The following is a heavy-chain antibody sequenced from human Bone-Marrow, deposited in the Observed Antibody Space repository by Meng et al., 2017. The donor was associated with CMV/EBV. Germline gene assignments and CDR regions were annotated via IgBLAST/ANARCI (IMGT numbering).Heavy chain of an antibody. CDR1: GFTLGDYA. V-gene: IGHV3-49*04. CDR2: IRSKDYGGTT. J-gene: IGHJ4*02. Sequence: GESLKISCTASGFTLGDYAMSWVRQAPGQGLEGVGFIRSKDYGGTTEYAASVKCRFTISRDDSKSIAYLQMNSLKTEDTAVYYCTRGRYYFDYWGQGTLVTVSS. CDR3: TRGRYYFDY.